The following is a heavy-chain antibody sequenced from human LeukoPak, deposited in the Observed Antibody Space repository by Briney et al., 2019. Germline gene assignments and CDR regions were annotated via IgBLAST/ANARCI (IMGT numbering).Heavy chain of an antibody. CDR2: INPNSGGT. CDR1: GYTFTGYY. J-gene: IGHJ5*02. D-gene: IGHD2-15*01. Sequence: ASVKVSCKASGYTFTGYYMHWVRQAPGQGLEWMGWINPNSGGTNYAQKFQGRVTMTRDTSISTAYMELSRLRSDDTAVYYCARGPIVVVVAATGGDWFDPWGQGTLVTVSS. V-gene: IGHV1-2*02. CDR3: ARGPIVVVVAATGGDWFDP.